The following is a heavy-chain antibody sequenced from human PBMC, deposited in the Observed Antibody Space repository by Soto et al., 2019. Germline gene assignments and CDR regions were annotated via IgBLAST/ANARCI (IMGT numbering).Heavy chain of an antibody. V-gene: IGHV3-48*03. J-gene: IGHJ4*02. CDR1: GFTFYNYE. CDR3: ARGNSRANIF. D-gene: IGHD1-26*01. Sequence: GGSLRLSCAASGFTFYNYEMNWVRQAPGKGLEWIAYITSSGSTIYYADSVKGRFTISIDHAKNSLFLQMDSLRAEDTAVYYCARGNSRANIFWGQVTRVTVSS. CDR2: ITSSGSTI.